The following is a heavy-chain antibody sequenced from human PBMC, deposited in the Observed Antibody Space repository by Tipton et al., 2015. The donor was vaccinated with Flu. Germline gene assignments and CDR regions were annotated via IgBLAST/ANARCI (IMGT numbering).Heavy chain of an antibody. V-gene: IGHV4-59*01. CDR3: ARFGWEWLHGEGYSGMGV. D-gene: IGHD5-18*01. J-gene: IGHJ6*02. CDR1: GGSISSYY. CDR2: IYYSGST. Sequence: GLVKPSETLSLTCTVSGGSISSYYWSWIRQPPGKGLEWIGYIYYSGSTNYNPSLKSRVTISVDTSKNQFSLKLSSVTAADTAVYYCARFGWEWLHGEGYSGMGVWGQGTTVTVPS.